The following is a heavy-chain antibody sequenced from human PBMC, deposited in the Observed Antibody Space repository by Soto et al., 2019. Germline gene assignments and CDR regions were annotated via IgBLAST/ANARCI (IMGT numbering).Heavy chain of an antibody. V-gene: IGHV1-18*01. CDR2: IIPNLGIT. CDR3: AGDPADYGSR. Sequence: ASVKVSCKASGGTFSSYTISWVRQAPGQGLEWMGWIIPNLGITNYAQKLQGRVTMTTDTSTSTAYMELRSLRSDDTAVYYCAGDPADYGSRWGQGTLVTVSS. CDR1: GGTFSSYT. D-gene: IGHD4-17*01. J-gene: IGHJ4*02.